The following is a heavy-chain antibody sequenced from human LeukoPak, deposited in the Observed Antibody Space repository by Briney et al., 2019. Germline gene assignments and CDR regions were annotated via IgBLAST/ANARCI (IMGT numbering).Heavy chain of an antibody. CDR2: ISGSGGST. CDR3: AKSGSGYSYGSFDY. Sequence: GGSLRLSCAASGFTFSSYAMSWVRQAPGNGLEWVSAISGSGGSTYYADSVKGRFTISRDNSKNTLYLQMNSLRAEDTAVYYCAKSGSGYSYGSFDYWGQGTLVTVSS. D-gene: IGHD5-18*01. V-gene: IGHV3-23*01. CDR1: GFTFSSYA. J-gene: IGHJ4*02.